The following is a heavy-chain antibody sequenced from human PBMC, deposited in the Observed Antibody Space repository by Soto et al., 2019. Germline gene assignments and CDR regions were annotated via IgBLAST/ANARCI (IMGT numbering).Heavy chain of an antibody. Sequence: QVQLVQSGAEVKKPGASVKVTCKVSGHTLSELSMHWVRQAPGKGLEWMGGFDPEDGETISAQEFQGRVTMIEDTSTDSTYMELSSLRSEDTAVYYCAAGGTRWLHSPFDYWGQGTLVTISS. CDR3: AAGGTRWLHSPFDY. V-gene: IGHV1-24*01. J-gene: IGHJ4*02. D-gene: IGHD1-1*01. CDR1: GHTLSELS. CDR2: FDPEDGET.